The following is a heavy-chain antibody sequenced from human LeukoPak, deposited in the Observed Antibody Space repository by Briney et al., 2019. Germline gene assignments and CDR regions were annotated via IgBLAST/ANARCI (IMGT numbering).Heavy chain of an antibody. CDR3: GRYRSVTRGKRFFDS. D-gene: IGHD4-17*01. CDR2: IKQDGSEK. J-gene: IGHJ4*02. V-gene: IGHV3-7*01. Sequence: TGGSLRLSCAASGFTFSSYWMSWVRQAPGKGLEWVANIKQDGSEKYYVDSVKGRFTISRDNAKNSLYLQMNSLRAEDTAVYYCGRYRSVTRGKRFFDSWGQGTLVTVS. CDR1: GFTFSSYW.